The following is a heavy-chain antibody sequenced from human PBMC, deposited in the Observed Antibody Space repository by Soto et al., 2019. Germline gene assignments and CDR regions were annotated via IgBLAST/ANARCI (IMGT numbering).Heavy chain of an antibody. Sequence: QVQLVQSGAEVKKPGSSVKVSCKASGGTFSSYAISWVRQAPGQGLEWMGGIIPIFVTANYAQKFQGRVTITADESTSTAYMELSSLRAEDTAVYYCARDSCSGGSCYEEGAFDSWVQGTMVTVSS. CDR2: IIPIFVTA. CDR3: ARDSCSGGSCYEEGAFDS. V-gene: IGHV1-69*01. D-gene: IGHD2-15*01. J-gene: IGHJ3*02. CDR1: GGTFSSYA.